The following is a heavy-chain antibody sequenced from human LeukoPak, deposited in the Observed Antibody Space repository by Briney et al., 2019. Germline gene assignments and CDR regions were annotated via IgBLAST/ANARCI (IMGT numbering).Heavy chain of an antibody. CDR3: AKGNDIGGYYYPHFDY. D-gene: IGHD3-22*01. J-gene: IGHJ4*02. CDR1: GFTFSSYG. V-gene: IGHV3-30*18. CDR2: ISSDGNNK. Sequence: GRSLRLSCAASGFTFSSYGMHWVRQAPGKRLEWVAVISSDGNNKNYVDSVKGRFTFSRDNSKNTLYLQMNSLRAEDTAVYYCAKGNDIGGYYYPHFDYWGQGTLVTVSS.